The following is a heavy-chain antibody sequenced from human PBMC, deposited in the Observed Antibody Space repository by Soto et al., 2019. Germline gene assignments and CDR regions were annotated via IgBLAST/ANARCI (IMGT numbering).Heavy chain of an antibody. CDR3: ARNQSSGWYFDAFDI. V-gene: IGHV1-18*01. J-gene: IGHJ3*02. Sequence: QVHLVQSGAEVKKPGASVKVSCKASGYTFTSYGITWVRQAPGQGLEWMGWISAYNGNTNYAQKLQARVTMTTATTTRTAYMQLRSLRSDETAVYYCARNQSSGWYFDAFDIWGQGTMVTVSS. CDR1: GYTFTSYG. CDR2: ISAYNGNT. D-gene: IGHD6-19*01.